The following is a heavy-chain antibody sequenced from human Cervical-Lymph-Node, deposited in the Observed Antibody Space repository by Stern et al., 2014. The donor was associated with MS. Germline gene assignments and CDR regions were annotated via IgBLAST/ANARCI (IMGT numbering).Heavy chain of an antibody. CDR3: ARAIFGVVTPTMAPDAFEN. J-gene: IGHJ3*02. Sequence: VQLVESGGGLIQPGGALRLSCAVSGSTVSSNYMTWVRQAPGTGLEWVSLIYTDVTTDIRDSVKRRFTFSRDRSQNTMYLRMNNLRLEDTAMYYCARAIFGVVTPTMAPDAFENWGQGTRVTVSS. V-gene: IGHV3-53*01. D-gene: IGHD3-3*01. CDR1: GSTVSSNY. CDR2: IYTDVTT.